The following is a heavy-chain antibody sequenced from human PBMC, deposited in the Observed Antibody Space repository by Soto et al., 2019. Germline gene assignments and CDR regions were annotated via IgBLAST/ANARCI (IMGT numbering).Heavy chain of an antibody. CDR1: GGPFSSHT. J-gene: IGHJ2*01. CDR3: ARPDFGDYWYFDL. CDR2: IIPALGTT. D-gene: IGHD4-17*01. V-gene: IGHV1-69*08. Sequence: QDQLVQSGAEVKKPGSSVKVSCKAFGGPFSSHTFSWVRQAPGQGLEWMGRIIPALGTTTYAQKFQGRVTITADKSVTTVYMELNSLRTEDTAVYYCARPDFGDYWYFDLWGRGTLVTVSS.